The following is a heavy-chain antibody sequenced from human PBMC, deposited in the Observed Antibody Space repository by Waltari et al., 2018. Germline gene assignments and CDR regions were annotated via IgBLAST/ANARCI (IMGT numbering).Heavy chain of an antibody. J-gene: IGHJ4*02. Sequence: QLVRSGGGLIQPGGSRGVPGAAPGFAARAYSMSGVRQAPGEGVEWVSSIYAGGSTYYADSVKGRFTISRDNSKNTLYLQMDSLRAEDTALYFCARLAAAGLTGSPLDYWGQGTLVTVSS. CDR1: GFAARAYS. V-gene: IGHV3-53*01. D-gene: IGHD6-13*01. CDR3: ARLAAAGLTGSPLDY. CDR2: IYAGGST.